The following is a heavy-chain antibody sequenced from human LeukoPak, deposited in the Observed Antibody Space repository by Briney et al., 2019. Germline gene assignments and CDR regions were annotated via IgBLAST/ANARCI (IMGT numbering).Heavy chain of an antibody. D-gene: IGHD3-22*01. V-gene: IGHV1-18*01. CDR1: GYTFTSYG. CDR3: ARASFYYDSSGYYYYYYSMDV. CDR2: ISAYNGNT. Sequence: ASVKVSCKASGYTFTSYGISWVRQAPGQGLEWMGWISAYNGNTNYAQKLQGRVTMTTDTSTSTAYMELRSLRSDDTAVYYCARASFYYDSSGYYYYYYSMDVWGQGTTVTVSS. J-gene: IGHJ6*02.